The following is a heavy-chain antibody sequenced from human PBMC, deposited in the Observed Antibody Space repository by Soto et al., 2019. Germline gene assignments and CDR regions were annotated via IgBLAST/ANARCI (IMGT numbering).Heavy chain of an antibody. CDR3: ARGGGVGVAGSAAFDM. J-gene: IGHJ3*02. V-gene: IGHV1-2*02. Sequence: QLHLVQSGAVVKKPGASVTVSCSASGYPVTAYYMHWVRQAPGRGLEWMGGINPATGAAKYTQTFQGRVTMTRDTSKSTVFMELSGLTSEDTPVFYCARGGGVGVAGSAAFDMWGQGTLVTVSS. CDR1: GYPVTAYY. D-gene: IGHD3-3*01. CDR2: INPATGAA.